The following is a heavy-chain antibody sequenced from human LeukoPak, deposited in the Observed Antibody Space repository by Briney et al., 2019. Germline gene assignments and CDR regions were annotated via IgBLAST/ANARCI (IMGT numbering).Heavy chain of an antibody. J-gene: IGHJ6*02. D-gene: IGHD6-13*01. CDR3: ARDRPGGYSSSFWPYYYGMDV. CDR1: GFTFSSYW. V-gene: IGHV3-7*04. Sequence: PGGSLRLSCAASGFTFSSYWMSWVRQAPGKGLEWVANIKQDGSEKYYVDSVKGRFTISRDNAKNSLYLQMNSLRAEDTAVYYCARDRPGGYSSSFWPYYYGMDVWGQGTTVTVSS. CDR2: IKQDGSEK.